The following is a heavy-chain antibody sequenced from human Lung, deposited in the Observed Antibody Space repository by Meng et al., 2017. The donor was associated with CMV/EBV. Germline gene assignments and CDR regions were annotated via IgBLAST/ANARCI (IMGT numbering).Heavy chain of an antibody. V-gene: IGHV3-33*01. Sequence: ASGFTFSSHGMHWVRQAPGKGLEWVAVVCYDGNNKYYVDSVKGRFTISRDNSKNTVYLQMNSLRAEDTAVYYCARDRGYTYGYPFDYWGQGTLVTVSS. CDR1: GFTFSSHG. CDR3: ARDRGYTYGYPFDY. D-gene: IGHD5-18*01. J-gene: IGHJ4*02. CDR2: VCYDGNNK.